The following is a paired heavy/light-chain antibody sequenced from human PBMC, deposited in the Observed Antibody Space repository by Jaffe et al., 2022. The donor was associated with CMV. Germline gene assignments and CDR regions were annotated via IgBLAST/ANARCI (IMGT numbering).Heavy chain of an antibody. V-gene: IGHV5-51*01. CDR3: ARPRLSGSAAAFDI. CDR2: IYPGDSDT. D-gene: IGHD1-20*01. J-gene: IGHJ3*02. Sequence: EVQLVQSGAEVKKPGESLKISCKGSGYSFNTYWIGWVRQMPGKGLEWMGIIYPGDSDTTYSPSFQGQVTISADKSSSTAYLQWSSLKASDTAMYYCARPRLSGSAAAFDIWGQGTMVTVSS. CDR1: GYSFNTYW.
Light chain of an antibody. CDR3: QKYNSAPWT. V-gene: IGKV1-27*01. CDR1: QGISNS. Sequence: DIQMTQSPSSLSASVGDRVTITCRASQGISNSLVWYQQKPGKVPKLLIYAASTLQSGVPSRFSGSGSGTDFTLTISSLQPEDVATYYCQKYNSAPWTFGQGTKVEIK. CDR2: AAS. J-gene: IGKJ1*01.